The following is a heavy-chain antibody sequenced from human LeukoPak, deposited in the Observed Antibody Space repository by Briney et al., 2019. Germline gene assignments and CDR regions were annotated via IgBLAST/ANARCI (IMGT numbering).Heavy chain of an antibody. CDR3: ARTYYYGSGRIYWFDP. Sequence: SQTLSLTCAVSGGSISSGGYSWSWIRQPPGKGLEWIGYIYHSGSTYYNPSLKSRVTISVDGSKNQFSLKLSSVTAADTAVYYCARTYYYGSGRIYWFDPWGQGTLVTVSS. V-gene: IGHV4-30-2*01. CDR1: GGSISSGGYS. J-gene: IGHJ5*02. D-gene: IGHD3-10*01. CDR2: IYHSGST.